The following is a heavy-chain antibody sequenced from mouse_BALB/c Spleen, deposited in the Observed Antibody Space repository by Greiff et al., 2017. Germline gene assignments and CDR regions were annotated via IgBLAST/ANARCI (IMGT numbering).Heavy chain of an antibody. Sequence: EVQLQESGPELVKPGASVKMSCKASGYTFTSYVMHWVKQKPGQGLEWIGYINPYNDGTKYNEKFKGKATLTSDKSSSTAYMELSSLTSEDSAVYYCARGRAGTDYYAMDYWGQGTSVTVSS. D-gene: IGHD3-3*01. CDR1: GYTFTSYV. CDR2: INPYNDGT. J-gene: IGHJ4*01. CDR3: ARGRAGTDYYAMDY. V-gene: IGHV1-14*01.